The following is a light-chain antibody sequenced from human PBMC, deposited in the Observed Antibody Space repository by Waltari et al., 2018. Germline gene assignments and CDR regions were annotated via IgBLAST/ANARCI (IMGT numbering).Light chain of an antibody. V-gene: IGLV2-23*02. Sequence: QSALTQPAAVSGSPGQSVTIPCTGATSDIGWYDIVSWYQQHPGNAPKLVIYDVSKRPSGVSDRFSGSKSGDTASLTISGLQVEDEADYYCCSFAGNYVWVFGGGTRLTVL. CDR1: TSDIGWYDI. J-gene: IGLJ3*02. CDR3: CSFAGNYVWV. CDR2: DVS.